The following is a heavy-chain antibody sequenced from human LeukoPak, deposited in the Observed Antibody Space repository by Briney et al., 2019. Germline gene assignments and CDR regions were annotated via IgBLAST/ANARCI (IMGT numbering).Heavy chain of an antibody. D-gene: IGHD3-22*01. V-gene: IGHV5-51*01. CDR3: ARSYYYDRSGYYRIDY. J-gene: IGHJ4*02. Sequence: GESLKISCKGSGYSFTSYWIGWVRQMPGKGLEWMGIIYPGDSDTRYSPSFQGQVTISADKSISTAYLQWSSLKASDTAMYYYARSYYYDRSGYYRIDYWGEGALVTVSS. CDR1: GYSFTSYW. CDR2: IYPGDSDT.